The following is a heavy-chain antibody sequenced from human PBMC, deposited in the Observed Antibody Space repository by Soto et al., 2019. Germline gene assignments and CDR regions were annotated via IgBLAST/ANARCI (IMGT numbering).Heavy chain of an antibody. CDR2: INHSGST. V-gene: IGHV4-34*01. CDR1: GGSFSGYY. J-gene: IGHJ5*02. D-gene: IGHD6-13*01. Sequence: SETLSLTCAVYGGSFSGYYWSWIRQPPGKGLEWIGEINHSGSTNYNPSLKSRVTISVDTSKNQFSLKLSSVTAADTAVYYCARGRWVAKYSSRWSIWFDPWGQGTLVTVSS. CDR3: ARGRWVAKYSSRWSIWFDP.